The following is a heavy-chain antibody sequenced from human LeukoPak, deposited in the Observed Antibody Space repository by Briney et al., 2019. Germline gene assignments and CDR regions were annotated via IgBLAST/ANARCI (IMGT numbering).Heavy chain of an antibody. D-gene: IGHD3-10*01. CDR2: ISGSGGST. CDR3: ARDGFGELSFDY. Sequence: GGSLRLSCAASGFTFSSYAMSWVRQAPGKGLEWVSAISGSGGSTYYADSVKGRFSISRDNSKNTLYLQMNSLRAEDTAVYYCARDGFGELSFDYWGQGTLVTVSS. V-gene: IGHV3-23*01. CDR1: GFTFSSYA. J-gene: IGHJ4*02.